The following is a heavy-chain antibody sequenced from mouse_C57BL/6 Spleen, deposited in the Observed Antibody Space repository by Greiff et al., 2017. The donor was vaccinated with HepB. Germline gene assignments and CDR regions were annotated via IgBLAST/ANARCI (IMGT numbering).Heavy chain of an antibody. CDR1: GYTFTSYW. J-gene: IGHJ1*03. CDR2: IDPNSGGT. CDR3: ARDGYYYGSSYGWYFDV. D-gene: IGHD1-1*01. Sequence: QVQLKQPGAELVKPGASVKLSCKASGYTFTSYWMHWVKQRPGRGLEWIGRIDPNSGGTKYNEKFKSKATLTVDKPSSTAYMQLSSLTSEDSAVYYCARDGYYYGSSYGWYFDVWGTGTTVTVSS. V-gene: IGHV1-72*01.